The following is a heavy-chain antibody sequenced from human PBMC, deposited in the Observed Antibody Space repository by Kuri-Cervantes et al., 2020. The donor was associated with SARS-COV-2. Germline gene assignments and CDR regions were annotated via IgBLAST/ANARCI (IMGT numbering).Heavy chain of an antibody. CDR3: ARDIIVLGHNWFDP. D-gene: IGHD2/OR15-2a*01. V-gene: IGHV3-7*01. Sequence: GESLKISCAASGFTFSSYWMSWVRQAPGKGLEWVANIKQDGSEKYYVDSVKGRFTISRDNAKNSLYLQMNSLRAEDTAVYYCARDIIVLGHNWFDPWGQGTLVTVSS. CDR2: IKQDGSEK. J-gene: IGHJ5*02. CDR1: GFTFSSYW.